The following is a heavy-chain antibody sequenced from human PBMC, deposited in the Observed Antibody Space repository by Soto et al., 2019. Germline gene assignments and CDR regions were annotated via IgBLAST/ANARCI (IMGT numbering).Heavy chain of an antibody. CDR1: GYSFTSYW. J-gene: IGHJ6*02. Sequence: PGESLKISCKGSGYSFTSYWISWVRQMPGKGLEWMGRIYPSDSYTRYSPSFQGQVTISADKSISTAYLQWSSLKASDTAMYYCARSIGGSVDGMDVWGQGTTVTVSS. CDR3: ARSIGGSVDGMDV. CDR2: IYPSDSYT. V-gene: IGHV5-10-1*04.